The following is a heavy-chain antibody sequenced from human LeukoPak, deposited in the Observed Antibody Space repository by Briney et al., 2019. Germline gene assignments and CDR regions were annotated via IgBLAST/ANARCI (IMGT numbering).Heavy chain of an antibody. CDR1: GFTFSSYS. J-gene: IGHJ4*02. V-gene: IGHV3-48*01. D-gene: IGHD6-13*01. CDR2: ISRTSSNI. Sequence: GGSLRLSCAASGFTFSSYSMNWVRQAPGKGLEWVSYISRTSSNIYYADSVKGRFTISRDSAKNSMYLQMNSLKAEDTAVYYCATDSSSLYEVEYWGRGTLVTVSP. CDR3: ATDSSSLYEVEY.